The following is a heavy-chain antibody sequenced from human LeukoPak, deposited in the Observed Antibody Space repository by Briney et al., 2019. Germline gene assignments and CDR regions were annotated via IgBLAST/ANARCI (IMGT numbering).Heavy chain of an antibody. CDR1: AFSFRTYL. D-gene: IGHD6-19*01. Sequence: GGSLRLSCVASAFSFRTYLMNWVRQAPGKGLEWVANINQDGSVKHNLDSVKGRFTISRDNAKNSLYLQMNILRADDTAVYYCAVIDSNGWQVGLDYWGQGTQVTVSS. J-gene: IGHJ4*02. CDR3: AVIDSNGWQVGLDY. V-gene: IGHV3-7*01. CDR2: INQDGSVK.